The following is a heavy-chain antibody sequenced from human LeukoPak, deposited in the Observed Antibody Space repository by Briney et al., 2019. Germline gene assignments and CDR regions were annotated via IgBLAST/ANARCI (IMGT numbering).Heavy chain of an antibody. D-gene: IGHD1-26*01. CDR1: GYTFTSYY. CDR3: ARDGLIVGATSCWFDP. V-gene: IGHV1-46*01. Sequence: ASVKVSCKAPGYTFTSYYMHWVRQAPGQGLEWMGIINPSGGSTSYAQKFQGRVTMTRDMSTSTVYMELSSLRSEDTAVYYCARDGLIVGATSCWFDPWGQGTLVTVSS. CDR2: INPSGGST. J-gene: IGHJ5*02.